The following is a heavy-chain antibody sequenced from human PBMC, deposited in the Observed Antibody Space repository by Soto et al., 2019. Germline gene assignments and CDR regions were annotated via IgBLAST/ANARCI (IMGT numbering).Heavy chain of an antibody. CDR3: ARGGDGYNYTWYFDL. J-gene: IGHJ2*01. CDR2: IIPIFGTA. Sequence: QVQLVQSGAEVKKPGSSVKVSCKASGGTFSSYAISWVRQAPGQGLEWMGGIIPIFGTANYAQKFQGRVTITADESXXTGYMELSSLRSEDTAVYYCARGGDGYNYTWYFDLWGRGALVTVSS. V-gene: IGHV1-69*12. CDR1: GGTFSSYA. D-gene: IGHD5-12*01.